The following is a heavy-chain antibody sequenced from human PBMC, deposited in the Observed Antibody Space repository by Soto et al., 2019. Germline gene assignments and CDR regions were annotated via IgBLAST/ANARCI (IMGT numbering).Heavy chain of an antibody. D-gene: IGHD3-9*01. CDR1: GGSISSGGYY. Sequence: PSETLSLTCTVSGGSISSGGYYWSWIRQHPGKGLEWIGYIYYSGSTYYNPSLKSRVTISVDTSKNQFSLKLSSVTAADTAVYYCARVEYRVLRYFDWLGGPFDYWGQGTLVTVSS. CDR2: IYYSGST. V-gene: IGHV4-31*03. J-gene: IGHJ4*02. CDR3: ARVEYRVLRYFDWLGGPFDY.